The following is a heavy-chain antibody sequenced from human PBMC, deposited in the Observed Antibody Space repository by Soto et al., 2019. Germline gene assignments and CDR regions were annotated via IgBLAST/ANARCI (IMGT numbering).Heavy chain of an antibody. J-gene: IGHJ4*02. CDR1: GFNFSSYA. CDR3: AKAPWPAQEICPIDY. Sequence: GGSLRLSCAASGFNFSSYAMSWVRQTTGKGLEWVSAISGSGGSTYYADSVKGRFTISRDNSKNTLYLQMNSLRAEDTAVYYCAKAPWPAQEICPIDYWGQGTLVTVSS. CDR2: ISGSGGST. D-gene: IGHD5-12*01. V-gene: IGHV3-23*01.